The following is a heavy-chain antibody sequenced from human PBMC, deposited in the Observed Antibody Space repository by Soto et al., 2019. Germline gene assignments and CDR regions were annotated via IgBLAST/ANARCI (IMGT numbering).Heavy chain of an antibody. CDR2: ISGSGGST. J-gene: IGHJ4*02. CDR1: GFTFSSYA. CDR3: VRLYSTSWYYFDY. D-gene: IGHD6-13*01. V-gene: IGHV3-23*01. Sequence: PGGSLRLSCAASGFTFSSYAMSWVRQAPGKGLEWVSAISGSGGSTYYADTVRDRFTISRDNSKNTLYLQMGSLRPDDMAVYYCVRLYSTSWYYFDYWGQGALVTVSS.